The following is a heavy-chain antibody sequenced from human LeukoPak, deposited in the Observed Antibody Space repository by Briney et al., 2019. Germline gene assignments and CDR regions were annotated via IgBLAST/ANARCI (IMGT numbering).Heavy chain of an antibody. D-gene: IGHD3-10*01. CDR3: AKEAYGSGSYYSSHFDY. CDR1: GFTFSSYA. V-gene: IGHV3-23*01. Sequence: GGSLRLSCAASGFTFSSYAMHWVRQAPGKGLEWVSAISGSGGSTYYADSVKGRFTISRDNSKNTLYLQMNSLRAEDTAVYCCAKEAYGSGSYYSSHFDYWGQGTLVTVSS. J-gene: IGHJ4*02. CDR2: ISGSGGST.